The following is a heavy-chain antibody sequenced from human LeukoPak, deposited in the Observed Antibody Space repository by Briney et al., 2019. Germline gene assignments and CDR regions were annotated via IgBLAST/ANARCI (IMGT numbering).Heavy chain of an antibody. Sequence: GGSLRLSWAASGFTFSSYGMHWVRQAPGKGLEWVAVIWYDGSNKYYGDSVKGRSTISRDNSKKTLYLQMNSLRVEDTAVYYCARGDGYNDAEYLQHWGQGTLVTVS. CDR1: GFTFSSYG. CDR3: ARGDGYNDAEYLQH. CDR2: IWYDGSNK. V-gene: IGHV3-33*01. J-gene: IGHJ1*01. D-gene: IGHD5-24*01.